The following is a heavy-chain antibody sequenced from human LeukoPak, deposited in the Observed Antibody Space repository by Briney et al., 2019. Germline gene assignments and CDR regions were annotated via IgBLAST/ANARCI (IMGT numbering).Heavy chain of an antibody. CDR1: GGSISGSSSY. CDR3: ARHFGTALPVDY. D-gene: IGHD1-14*01. J-gene: IGHJ4*02. CDR2: ILYSGST. V-gene: IGHV4-39*01. Sequence: SETLSLTCTVSGGSISGSSSYWGWIRQPPGEGLEWIGNILYSGSTYYNPSLKSRVTISVDTSKNQFSLKLSSVTAADTAVYYCARHFGTALPVDYWGQGTLVTVSS.